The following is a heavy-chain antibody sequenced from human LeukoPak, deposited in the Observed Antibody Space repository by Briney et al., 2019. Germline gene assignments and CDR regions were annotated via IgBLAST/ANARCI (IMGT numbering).Heavy chain of an antibody. V-gene: IGHV5-51*01. D-gene: IGHD5-12*01. Sequence: GESLKISCKGSGYSFPGYWIAWVRQMPEEGLEWMGIIYPGNSDTRYSPSFQGQVTISVDKSISTAYLQWSSLKASDIAMYNCARQDGYALYYFDYWGQGTLVTVSS. CDR1: GYSFPGYW. CDR3: ARQDGYALYYFDY. J-gene: IGHJ4*02. CDR2: IYPGNSDT.